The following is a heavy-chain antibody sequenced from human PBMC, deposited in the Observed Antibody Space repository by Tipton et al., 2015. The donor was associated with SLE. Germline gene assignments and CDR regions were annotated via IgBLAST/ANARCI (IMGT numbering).Heavy chain of an antibody. D-gene: IGHD6-19*01. CDR3: ARISQFAVAGNFDY. J-gene: IGHJ4*02. CDR1: GGSISSGGYS. Sequence: TLSLTCAVSGGSISSGGYSWSWIRQPPGKGLEWIGYIYHSGSTNYNPSLKSRVTISVDTSKNQFSLKLSSVTAADTAVYYCARISQFAVAGNFDYWGQGTLVTVSS. CDR2: IYHSGST. V-gene: IGHV4-30-2*02.